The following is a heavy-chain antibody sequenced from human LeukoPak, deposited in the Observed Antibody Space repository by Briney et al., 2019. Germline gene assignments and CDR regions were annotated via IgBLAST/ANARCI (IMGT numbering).Heavy chain of an antibody. Sequence: GGSLRLSCAAPGFTFSSYWMSWVRQAPGKGLEWVANIKQDGSEKYYVDSVKGRFTISRDNAKNSLYLQMNSLRAEDTAVYYCASRGLLGYCSSTSCYADYYFDYWGQGTLVTVSS. V-gene: IGHV3-7*01. CDR2: IKQDGSEK. CDR3: ASRGLLGYCSSTSCYADYYFDY. CDR1: GFTFSSYW. J-gene: IGHJ4*02. D-gene: IGHD2-2*01.